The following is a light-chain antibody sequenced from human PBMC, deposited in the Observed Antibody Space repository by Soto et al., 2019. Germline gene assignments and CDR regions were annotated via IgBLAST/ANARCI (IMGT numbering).Light chain of an antibody. CDR3: QQYSDWPT. V-gene: IGKV3-11*01. CDR1: QSVGSY. Sequence: IVLPQSPATLSLSPGERATLSCRASQSVGSYLTWYQQKPGQAPRLLIYDASNRVTGIPARFSGSGSGTEFTLTISSLQSEDFAVYYCQQYSDWPTFGQGTRLEIK. J-gene: IGKJ5*01. CDR2: DAS.